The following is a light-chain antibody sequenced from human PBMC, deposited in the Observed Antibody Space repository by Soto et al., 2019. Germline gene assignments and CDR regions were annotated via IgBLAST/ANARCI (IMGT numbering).Light chain of an antibody. CDR1: QSLNSFY. CDR2: GSS. Sequence: EIVLTQSPGTLSLSPGERATLSCRASQSLNSFYLAWYQQKPGQAPRLLIYGSSNRATGTPDRFSGSGSGTDFTLTISRLDPGDFAVYYCQQYDISPRTFGQGTKVEVK. J-gene: IGKJ1*01. CDR3: QQYDISPRT. V-gene: IGKV3-20*01.